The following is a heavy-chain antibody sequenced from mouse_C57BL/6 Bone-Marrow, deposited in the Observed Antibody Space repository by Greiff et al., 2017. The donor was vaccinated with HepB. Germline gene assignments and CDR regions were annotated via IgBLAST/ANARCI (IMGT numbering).Heavy chain of an antibody. Sequence: EVKVVESGGDLVKPGGSLKLSCAASGFTFSSYGMSWVRQTPDKRLEWVATISSGGSHTYYPDSVKGRFTISRDNAKNTLYLQMSSLKSEDTAMYYCARGIYYDYDRGYYAMDYWGQGTSVTVSS. CDR1: GFTFSSYG. J-gene: IGHJ4*01. V-gene: IGHV5-6*01. D-gene: IGHD2-4*01. CDR2: ISSGGSHT. CDR3: ARGIYYDYDRGYYAMDY.